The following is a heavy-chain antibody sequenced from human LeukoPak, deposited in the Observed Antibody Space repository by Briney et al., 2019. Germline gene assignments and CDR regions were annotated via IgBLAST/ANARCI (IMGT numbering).Heavy chain of an antibody. CDR2: IYTSGST. CDR1: GGSISSGSYY. D-gene: IGHD3-10*01. V-gene: IGHV4-61*02. Sequence: PSETLSLTCTVSGGSISSGSYYWSWIRQPAGKGLEWIGRIYTSGSTNYNPSLKSRVTISVDTSKNQFSLKLSSVTAADTAVYYCARDSYYGSGSYAFDIWGQGTMVTVSS. J-gene: IGHJ3*02. CDR3: ARDSYYGSGSYAFDI.